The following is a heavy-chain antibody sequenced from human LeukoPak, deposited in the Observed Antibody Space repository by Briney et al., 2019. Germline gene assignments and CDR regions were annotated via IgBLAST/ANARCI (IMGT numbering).Heavy chain of an antibody. CDR3: ARLWFGVYFDY. CDR2: IKQGGSEK. D-gene: IGHD3-10*01. Sequence: GGSLRLSCAASGFTFSSYWMSWVRQAPGKGLEWVANIKQGGSEKYYVDSVKGRFTISRDNAKNSLYLQMNSLRAEDTAVYYCARLWFGVYFDYWGQGTLVTVSS. J-gene: IGHJ4*02. V-gene: IGHV3-7*03. CDR1: GFTFSSYW.